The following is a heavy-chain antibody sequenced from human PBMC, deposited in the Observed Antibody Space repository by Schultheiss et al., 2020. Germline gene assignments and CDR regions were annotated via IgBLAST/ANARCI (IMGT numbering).Heavy chain of an antibody. CDR1: GFTFSSYA. CDR2: ISGSGGGP. Sequence: GGSLRLSCAASGFTFSSYAMSWVRQAPGKGLEWVSVISGSGGGPYYADSMKGRFTISRDNAKNTLYLQMNSLRAEDTAVYYCARDRVGATYDAFDLWGHGTMVTVAS. V-gene: IGHV3-23*01. J-gene: IGHJ3*01. D-gene: IGHD1-26*01. CDR3: ARDRVGATYDAFDL.